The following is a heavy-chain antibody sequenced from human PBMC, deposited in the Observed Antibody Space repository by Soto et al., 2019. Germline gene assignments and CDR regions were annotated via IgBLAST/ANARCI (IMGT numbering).Heavy chain of an antibody. CDR2: INHSGSA. J-gene: IGHJ5*02. CDR3: ARVGRFLNWFDP. CDR1: GGSFSGYY. V-gene: IGHV4-34*01. D-gene: IGHD3-10*01. Sequence: TSETLSLTCAVYGGSFSGYYWSWIRQPPGKGLEWIGEINHSGSANYNPSLKSRVTISVDTSKNQFSLKLSSVTAADTAVYYCARVGRFLNWFDPWGQGTLVTVSS.